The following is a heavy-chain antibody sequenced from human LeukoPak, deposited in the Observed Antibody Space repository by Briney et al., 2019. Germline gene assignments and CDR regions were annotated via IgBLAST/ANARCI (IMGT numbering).Heavy chain of an antibody. V-gene: IGHV4-34*01. CDR2: INHSGST. Sequence: SETLSLTCAVYGVSFSGYYWSWIRQPPRKGREGVGEINHSGSTNYNPSLRSRVTISVDTSKNQFSLKLSSVTAADTAVYYCARRSLVPAAIRNYSWGQGTLVTVSS. CDR3: ARRSLVPAAIRNYS. CDR1: GVSFSGYY. J-gene: IGHJ4*02. D-gene: IGHD2-2*02.